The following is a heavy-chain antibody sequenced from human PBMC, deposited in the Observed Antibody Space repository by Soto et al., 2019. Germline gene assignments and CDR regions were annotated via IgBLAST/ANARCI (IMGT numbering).Heavy chain of an antibody. CDR3: ARDFGYSYGLTS. D-gene: IGHD5-18*01. CDR2: IIPIFGTA. J-gene: IGHJ5*02. CDR1: GGTFSSYA. Sequence: GASVKVSCKASGGTFSSYAISWVRQAPGQGLEWMGGIIPIFGTANYAQKFQGRVTITADESTSTAYMELSSLRSEDTAVYYCARDFGYSYGLTSWGQGTLVTVSS. V-gene: IGHV1-69*13.